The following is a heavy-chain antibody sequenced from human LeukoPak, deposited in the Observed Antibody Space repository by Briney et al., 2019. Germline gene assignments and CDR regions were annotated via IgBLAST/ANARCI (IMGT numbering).Heavy chain of an antibody. D-gene: IGHD3-10*01. CDR2: ICHSGST. Sequence: SETLSLTCAVSGYSIRSGYCLGWIRQPPGKGLDWIGSICHSGSTYYNPSLKSRVTISVDTSKTHFSLKLSSVTAADTAVYYCARDLRVSGSSFVYWGQGTLVTLSS. CDR1: GYSIRSGYC. J-gene: IGHJ4*02. V-gene: IGHV4-38-2*02. CDR3: ARDLRVSGSSFVY.